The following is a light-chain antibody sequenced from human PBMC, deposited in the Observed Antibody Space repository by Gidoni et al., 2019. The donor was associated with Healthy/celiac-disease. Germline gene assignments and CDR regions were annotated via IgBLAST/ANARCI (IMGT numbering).Light chain of an antibody. CDR3: QSADSSGTYRV. V-gene: IGLV3-25*02. J-gene: IGLJ3*02. CDR1: ALPKQY. CDR2: KDS. Sequence: SYELPQPPSVSVSPGQTARITCSGDALPKQYASWYQQKPGQAPVLVIYKDSERPSGIPERFSGSSSGTTVTLTISGVQAEDEADDYCQSADSSGTYRVFGGGTKLTVL.